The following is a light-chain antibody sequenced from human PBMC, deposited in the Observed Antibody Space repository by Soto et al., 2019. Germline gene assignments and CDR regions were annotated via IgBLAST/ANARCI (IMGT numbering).Light chain of an antibody. CDR3: SSYTSSSPYV. CDR1: SSDVGGYNY. V-gene: IGLV2-14*01. Sequence: QSVLTQPASVSGSPGQSITISCTGTSSDVGGYNYVSWYQQHPGKAPKLMIYEVNNRPSGVSNRFSGSKSGNTASLTISGLQADDEADYYCSSYTSSSPYVFXTGTKVTVL. J-gene: IGLJ1*01. CDR2: EVN.